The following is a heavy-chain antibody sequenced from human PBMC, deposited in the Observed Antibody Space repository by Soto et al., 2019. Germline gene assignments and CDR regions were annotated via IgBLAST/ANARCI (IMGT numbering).Heavy chain of an antibody. CDR1: GFTFSSYA. J-gene: IGHJ4*02. CDR3: AIPHTIFGVLRPFDY. Sequence: GGSLRLSCAASGFTFSSYAMSWVRQAPGKGPEWVSAISGSGDSTYYADSVKGRFTISRDNSQKTLYLQMNSLRAEDTAVYYCAIPHTIFGVLRPFDYWGQGTLVTVSS. D-gene: IGHD3-3*01. CDR2: ISGSGDST. V-gene: IGHV3-23*01.